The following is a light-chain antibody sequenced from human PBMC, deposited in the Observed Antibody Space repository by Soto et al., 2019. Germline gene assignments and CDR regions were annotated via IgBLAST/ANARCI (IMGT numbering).Light chain of an antibody. Sequence: DIQMTQSPSSLSAPLGDRVTITCPASQSISSYLNWYQQKPGKAPKLLIYAASSLQSGVPSRFSGSGSGTDFTLTISSLQPEDFATYYCQQSYNTPYTFGQGTKVDIK. J-gene: IGKJ2*01. V-gene: IGKV1-39*01. CDR1: QSISSY. CDR2: AAS. CDR3: QQSYNTPYT.